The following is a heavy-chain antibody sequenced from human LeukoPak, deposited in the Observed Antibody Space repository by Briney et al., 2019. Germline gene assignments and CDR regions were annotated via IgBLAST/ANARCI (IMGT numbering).Heavy chain of an antibody. J-gene: IGHJ4*02. D-gene: IGHD1-26*01. V-gene: IGHV1-18*01. CDR3: ARDLLGLAVSYSGY. Sequence: ASVKVSCTASGYTFTSYGISWVRQAPGQGLEWMGWISAYNGNTNYAQKLQGRVTMTTDTSTSTAYMELRSLRSDDTAVYYCARDLLGLAVSYSGYWGQGTLVTVSS. CDR1: GYTFTSYG. CDR2: ISAYNGNT.